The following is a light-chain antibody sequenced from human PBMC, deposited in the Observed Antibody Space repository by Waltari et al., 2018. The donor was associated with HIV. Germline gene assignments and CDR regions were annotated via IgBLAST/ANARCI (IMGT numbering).Light chain of an antibody. J-gene: IGKJ5*01. Sequence: DIVLTLSPGTLSLSSGERATLSCRASQSIRSTSLAWYQQKPGQAPRLLIYAASSRATGIPDRFSGSGSGTDFTLTISRLEPEDFAVYYCQQYGGSPITFGQGTRLEIK. CDR2: AAS. CDR3: QQYGGSPIT. CDR1: QSIRSTS. V-gene: IGKV3-20*01.